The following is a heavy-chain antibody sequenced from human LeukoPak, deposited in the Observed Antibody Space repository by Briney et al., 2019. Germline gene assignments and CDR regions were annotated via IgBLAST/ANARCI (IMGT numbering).Heavy chain of an antibody. CDR3: AREDIVVVPAAVFDY. CDR1: GGSISSYY. CDR2: IYTSGST. J-gene: IGHJ4*02. V-gene: IGHV4-4*07. D-gene: IGHD2-2*01. Sequence: SETLSLTCTVSGGSISSYYWSWIRQPAGKGLEWIGRIYTSGSTNYNPSLKSRVTMSVDTSKNQFSLKLSSVTAADTAVYYCAREDIVVVPAAVFDYWAREPWSPSPQ.